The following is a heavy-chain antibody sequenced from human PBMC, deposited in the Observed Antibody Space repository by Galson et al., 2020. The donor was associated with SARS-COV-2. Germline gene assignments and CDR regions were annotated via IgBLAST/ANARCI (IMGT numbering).Heavy chain of an antibody. V-gene: IGHV4-39*07. Sequence: SETLSLTCSVSGGSIRSTNYYWGWIRQPPGKGLEWIGNIYYRGSTFYNPSLKSRVTISVDTSKNQFSLKLSSVTAADTAVYYCARDYYDSSGYSWFDPCGQGTLVTVSS. CDR2: IYYRGST. D-gene: IGHD3-22*01. J-gene: IGHJ5*02. CDR3: ARDYYDSSGYSWFDP. CDR1: GGSIRSTNYY.